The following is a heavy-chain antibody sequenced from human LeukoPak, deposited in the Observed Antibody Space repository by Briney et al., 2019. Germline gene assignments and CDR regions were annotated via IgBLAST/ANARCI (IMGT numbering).Heavy chain of an antibody. CDR3: ARGTVSWGLDY. CDR1: GYSFTGNY. D-gene: IGHD7-27*01. Sequence: ASVTVSCKASGYSFTGNYMHWVRQAPGQGLEWMGWINPNSGGTNYAQIFQGRVTMTRDTSISTGYMELSRLRSDDTAVYYCARGTVSWGLDYWGQGTLVTVSS. V-gene: IGHV1-2*02. CDR2: INPNSGGT. J-gene: IGHJ4*02.